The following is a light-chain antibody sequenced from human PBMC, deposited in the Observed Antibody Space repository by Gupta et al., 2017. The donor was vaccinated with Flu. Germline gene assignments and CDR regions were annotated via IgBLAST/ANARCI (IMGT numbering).Light chain of an antibody. CDR1: QSVLYNANNKNY. V-gene: IGKV4-1*01. CDR2: WAS. Sequence: DIVMTQSPDSLAVSLGERAIINCKSSQSVLYNANNKNYLAWYQQTPGQPPKLLIYWASTRESGVPDRFSGSGSGTDFTLSISSLQAEDVAVYYCQQDYNTPLTFGGGTKVEIK. CDR3: QQDYNTPLT. J-gene: IGKJ4*01.